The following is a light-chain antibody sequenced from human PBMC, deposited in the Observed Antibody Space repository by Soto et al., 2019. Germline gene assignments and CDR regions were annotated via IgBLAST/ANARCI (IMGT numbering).Light chain of an antibody. V-gene: IGKV3-20*01. CDR3: QQYNNWPPK. J-gene: IGKJ1*01. Sequence: EIVLTQSPGTLSLSPGERATLSCRASQSVSSSYLAWYQQKPGQAPRLLIYGASSRATGIPDRFSGSGSGTDFTLTISRLEPEDFAVYYCQQYNNWPPKFGQGTKVDIK. CDR1: QSVSSSY. CDR2: GAS.